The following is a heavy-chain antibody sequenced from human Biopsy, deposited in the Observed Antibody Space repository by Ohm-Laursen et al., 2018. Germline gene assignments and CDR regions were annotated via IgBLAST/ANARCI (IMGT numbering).Heavy chain of an antibody. CDR1: GYTLTDLS. J-gene: IGHJ4*02. CDR2: FAPENGKT. V-gene: IGHV1-24*01. CDR3: AGDINNWNVNY. D-gene: IGHD1-20*01. Sequence: ASVKVSCKVSGYTLTDLSMHWVRQAPGKGLEWMGGFAPENGKTIYAQKFQGRVTMTEDTSTDTAYMELSNLRSEDAAVYYCAGDINNWNVNYWGQGTLVIVSS.